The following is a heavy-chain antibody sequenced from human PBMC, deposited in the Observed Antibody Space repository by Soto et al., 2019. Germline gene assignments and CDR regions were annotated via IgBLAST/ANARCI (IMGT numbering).Heavy chain of an antibody. J-gene: IGHJ6*02. D-gene: IGHD3-22*01. CDR1: GFSFSSFA. V-gene: IGHV3-23*01. CDR2: ISGSADST. Sequence: EVQLLESGGGFIHPGGSLRLSCAASGFSFSSFAMNWVRQAPGKGLEWVSIISGSADSTFYADSVKGRFTISRNNSKSTLYLQINSQTVEDTAVYYCAKTRGAMIYAISVYGMDVWGQGATVTVSS. CDR3: AKTRGAMIYAISVYGMDV.